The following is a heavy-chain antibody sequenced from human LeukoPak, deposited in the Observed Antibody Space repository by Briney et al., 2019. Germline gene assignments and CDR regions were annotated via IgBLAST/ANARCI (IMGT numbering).Heavy chain of an antibody. CDR2: IYYSGST. CDR1: SGSISSYY. V-gene: IGHV4-59*01. D-gene: IGHD3-3*01. CDR3: ARDTPKETYYDFWSGYQGYYYMDV. J-gene: IGHJ6*03. Sequence: SETLSLTCTVFSGSISSYYWSWIRQPPGKGLEWIGYIYYSGSTNYNPSLKSRVTISVDTSKNQFSLKLSSVTAADTAVYYCARDTPKETYYDFWSGYQGYYYMDVWGKGTTVTVSS.